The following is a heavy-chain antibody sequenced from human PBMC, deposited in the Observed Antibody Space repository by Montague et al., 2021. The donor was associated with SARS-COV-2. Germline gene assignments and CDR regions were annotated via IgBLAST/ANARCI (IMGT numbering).Heavy chain of an antibody. J-gene: IGHJ4*02. CDR1: DVSLSTSTW. CDR3: ARGGLGNRGFDY. D-gene: IGHD3/OR15-3a*01. CDR2: TYLSGFT. Sequence: SETLSLTCVVSDVSLSTSTWWSWVRQSPGKGLEWVGETYLSGFTQYNPSVKSRVTISLDDSRSQFSLRLTSVTAADTAVYFCARGGLGNRGFDYWGQGALVTVSS. V-gene: IGHV4-4*02.